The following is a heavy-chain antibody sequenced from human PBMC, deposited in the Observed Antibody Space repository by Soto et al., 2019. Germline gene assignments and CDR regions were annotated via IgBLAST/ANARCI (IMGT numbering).Heavy chain of an antibody. J-gene: IGHJ3*02. CDR1: GFTFSSYD. D-gene: IGHD6-6*01. Sequence: GGSLRLSCAASGFTFSSYDMHWVRQATGKGLEWVSAIGTAGDTYYPGSVKGRFTISRENAKNSLYLQMNSLRAEDTAVYYCARYRVYSSCQNSPNAFDIWGQGIMVTVS. V-gene: IGHV3-13*01. CDR2: IGTAGDT. CDR3: ARYRVYSSCQNSPNAFDI.